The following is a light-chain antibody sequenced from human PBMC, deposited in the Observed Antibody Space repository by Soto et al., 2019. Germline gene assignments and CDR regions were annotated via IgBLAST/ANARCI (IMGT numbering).Light chain of an antibody. CDR1: QSVSSSY. J-gene: IGKJ5*01. CDR2: GAS. CDR3: QQYNYWPPIT. V-gene: IGKV3-20*01. Sequence: EIVLTQSPGTLSLSPGERATLSCRASQSVSSSYLAWYQQKPGQAPRLLIYGASSRATGIPDRFSGSGSGTDFTLTISSLQSEDFAVYYCQQYNYWPPITFGQGTRLEI.